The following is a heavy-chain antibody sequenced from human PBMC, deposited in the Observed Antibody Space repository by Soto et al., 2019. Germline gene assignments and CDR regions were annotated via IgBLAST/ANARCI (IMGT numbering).Heavy chain of an antibody. Sequence: QVQLQQWGAGLLKPSETLSLTCAVYGGSFSGYYWSWMRQPPGKGLEWIGEINHSGSTNYKPSLKSRVTISVDTSKNQFSLKLSSVTAADTAVYYCARGARYSSGWYGWYFDYWGQGTLVTVSS. V-gene: IGHV4-34*01. J-gene: IGHJ4*02. CDR3: ARGARYSSGWYGWYFDY. D-gene: IGHD6-19*01. CDR2: INHSGST. CDR1: GGSFSGYY.